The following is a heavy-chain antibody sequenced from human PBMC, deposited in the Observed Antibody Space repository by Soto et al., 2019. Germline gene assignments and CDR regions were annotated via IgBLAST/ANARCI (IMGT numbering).Heavy chain of an antibody. CDR2: ISGSGGST. CDR3: AKDYLDGVATKTTTFDY. D-gene: IGHD5-12*01. V-gene: IGHV3-23*01. J-gene: IGHJ4*02. CDR1: GFTFSSYA. Sequence: PGGSLRLSCAASGFTFSSYAMSWVRQAPGKGLEWVSAISGSGGSTYYADSVKGRFTISRDNSKNTLYLQMNSLRAEDTAVYYCAKDYLDGVATKTTTFDYWGQGTLVTVS.